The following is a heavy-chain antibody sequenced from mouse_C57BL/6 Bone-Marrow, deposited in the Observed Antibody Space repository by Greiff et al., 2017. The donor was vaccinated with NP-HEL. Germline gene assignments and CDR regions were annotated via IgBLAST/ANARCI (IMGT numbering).Heavy chain of an antibody. Sequence: EVQLQQSGPELVKPGASVKIPCKASGYTFTDYNMDWVKQSHGKSLEWIGDINPNNGGTIYNQKFKGKATLTVDKSSSTAYMELRSLTSEDTAVYYCARWTGGQLRLPYYYAMDYWGQGTSVTVSS. CDR1: GYTFTDYN. CDR3: ARWTGGQLRLPYYYAMDY. V-gene: IGHV1-18*01. J-gene: IGHJ4*01. CDR2: INPNNGGT. D-gene: IGHD3-2*02.